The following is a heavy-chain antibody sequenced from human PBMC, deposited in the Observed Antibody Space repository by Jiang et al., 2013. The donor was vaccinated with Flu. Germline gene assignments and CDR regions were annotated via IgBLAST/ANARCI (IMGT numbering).Heavy chain of an antibody. J-gene: IGHJ4*02. CDR1: GGSISSSSYY. CDR2: IYYSGST. V-gene: IGHV4-39*07. Sequence: GLVKPSETLSLTCTVSGGSISSSSYYWGWIRQPPGKGLEWIGSIYYSGSTYYNPSLKSRVTISVDTSKNQFSLKLSSVTAADTAVYYCASNLAYCGDDCYSDFDYWGQGTLVTVSS. CDR3: ASNLAYCGDDCYSDFDY. D-gene: IGHD2-21*01.